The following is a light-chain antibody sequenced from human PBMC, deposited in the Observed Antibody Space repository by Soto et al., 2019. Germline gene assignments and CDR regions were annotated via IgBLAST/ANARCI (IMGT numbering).Light chain of an antibody. V-gene: IGLV2-14*01. CDR3: SSYTTSRTYV. J-gene: IGLJ1*01. CDR2: EVS. Sequence: QSVLTQPASVSGSPGQSITISCTGTSTDVGIYNYVSWYQQHPGKAPKVMIYEVSNRPSGVSNRFSGSKSGDTASLTISGLQAEDEADYYCSSYTTSRTYVFGTGTKRTVL. CDR1: STDVGIYNY.